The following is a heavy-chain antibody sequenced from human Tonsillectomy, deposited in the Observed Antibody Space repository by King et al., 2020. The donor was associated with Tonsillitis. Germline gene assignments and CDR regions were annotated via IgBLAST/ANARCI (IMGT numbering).Heavy chain of an antibody. V-gene: IGHV3-30-3*01. CDR3: ARRDGALEYYYYGMDV. Sequence: VQLVESGGGVVQPGRSLRLSCAASGFTFSSYAMHWVRQAPGKGLEWVAFISFDGSNKYYADSVKGRFTISRDNSKNTLYLQMNSLRAEDTALYYCARRDGALEYYYYGMDVWGQGTTVTVSS. CDR1: GFTFSSYA. D-gene: IGHD4-17*01. J-gene: IGHJ6*02. CDR2: ISFDGSNK.